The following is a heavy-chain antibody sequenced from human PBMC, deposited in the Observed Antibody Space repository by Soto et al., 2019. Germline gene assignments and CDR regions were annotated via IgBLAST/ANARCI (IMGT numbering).Heavy chain of an antibody. CDR2: ISYDGSNK. CDR1: GFTFSSYG. V-gene: IGHV3-30*18. CDR3: AKEGSLTGGWFDP. J-gene: IGHJ5*02. Sequence: QVQLVESGGGVVQPGRSLRLSCAASGFTFSSYGMHWVRQAPGKGLEWVAVISYDGSNKYYADSVKGRFTISRDNSKNTLYLQMNSLRAEDTAVYYCAKEGSLTGGWFDPWGQGTLVTVSS. D-gene: IGHD3-10*01.